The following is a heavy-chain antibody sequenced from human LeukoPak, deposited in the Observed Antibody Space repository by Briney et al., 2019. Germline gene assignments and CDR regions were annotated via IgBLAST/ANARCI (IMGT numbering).Heavy chain of an antibody. CDR2: IYYSGST. CDR3: ARPMVRGVIHAFDI. CDR1: GGSISSYY. D-gene: IGHD3-10*01. V-gene: IGHV4-59*01. Sequence: SETLSLTCTVSGGSISSYYWSWIRQPPGKGLEWIAYIYYSGSTNYNPSLKSRVTISVDTSKNQFSLKLSSVTAADTALYYCARPMVRGVIHAFDIWGQGTMVTVSS. J-gene: IGHJ3*02.